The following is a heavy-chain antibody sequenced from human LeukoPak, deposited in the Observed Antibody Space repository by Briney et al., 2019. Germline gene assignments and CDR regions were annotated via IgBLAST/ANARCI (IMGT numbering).Heavy chain of an antibody. V-gene: IGHV4-34*01. CDR2: INHSGST. CDR3: ARQTIFGVVIAGDDY. CDR1: GGSFSGYY. D-gene: IGHD3-3*01. Sequence: SETLSLTCAVYGGSFSGYYWSWIRQPPGKGLEWIGEINHSGSTNYNPSLKSRVTISVDTSKNQFSLKLSSVTAAHTAVYYCARQTIFGVVIAGDDYWGQGTLVTVSS. J-gene: IGHJ4*02.